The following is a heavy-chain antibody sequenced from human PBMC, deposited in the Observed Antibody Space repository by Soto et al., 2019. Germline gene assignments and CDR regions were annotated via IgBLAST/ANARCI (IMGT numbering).Heavy chain of an antibody. Sequence: WTWIRQHPGKGLEWIGYNYYSGITYYNPSLKSRVTISLDTSKNQFSLKLSSVTAADTAVSYCARGSSIAGLYYGMDVWGQGTTVTVSS. CDR3: ARGSSIAGLYYGMDV. V-gene: IGHV4-31*02. CDR2: NYYSGIT. J-gene: IGHJ6*02. D-gene: IGHD6-6*01.